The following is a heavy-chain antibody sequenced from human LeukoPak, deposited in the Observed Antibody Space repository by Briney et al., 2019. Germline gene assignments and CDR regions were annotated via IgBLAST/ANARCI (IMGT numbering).Heavy chain of an antibody. CDR2: INHSGST. V-gene: IGHV4-34*01. CDR1: GGSFSGYY. CDR3: ARPYYLDAFDI. D-gene: IGHD3-22*01. J-gene: IGHJ3*02. Sequence: SETLSLTCAVYGGSFSGYYWSWIRQPPGKGLEWIGEINHSGSTNYNPSLKSRVTISVDTSKNQFSLKLSSVTAADTAVYYCARPYYLDAFDIWGQGTMVTVSS.